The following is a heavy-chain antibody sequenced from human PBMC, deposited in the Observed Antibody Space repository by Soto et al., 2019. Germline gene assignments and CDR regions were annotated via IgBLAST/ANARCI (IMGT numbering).Heavy chain of an antibody. CDR3: ARDPVAGTGDSGYYFDY. CDR1: GFTFSSYD. CDR2: IGTAGDT. V-gene: IGHV3-13*01. Sequence: GGSLRLSCAASGFTFSSYDMHWVRQATGKGLEWVSAIGTAGDTYYQGSAKGRFTISRENATNSLYLQLNSLRAGDTAVYYCARDPVAGTGDSGYYFDYWGQGTLVTVSS. D-gene: IGHD6-19*01. J-gene: IGHJ4*02.